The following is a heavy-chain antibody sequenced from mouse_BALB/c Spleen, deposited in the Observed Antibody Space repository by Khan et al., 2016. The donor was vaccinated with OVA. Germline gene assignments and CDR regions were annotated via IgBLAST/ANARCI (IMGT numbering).Heavy chain of an antibody. Sequence: VELKESGPGLVAPSQSLSITCTVSGFSLTSYGVHWVRQPPGKGLEWLGVIWAGGSTTYNSALMSRLSISKDNSKSQVFLKMNSLQTDDKAMYYCARGDCYDDDAMDYWGQGTSVTVSS. CDR1: GFSLTSYG. D-gene: IGHD2-12*01. V-gene: IGHV2-9*02. J-gene: IGHJ4*01. CDR2: IWAGGST. CDR3: ARGDCYDDDAMDY.